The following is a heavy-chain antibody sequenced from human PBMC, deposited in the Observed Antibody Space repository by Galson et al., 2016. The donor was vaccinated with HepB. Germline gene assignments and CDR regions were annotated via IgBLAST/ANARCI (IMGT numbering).Heavy chain of an antibody. CDR1: GFTFSSYG. CDR2: ITGSGGST. V-gene: IGHV3-23*01. D-gene: IGHD6-19*01. J-gene: IGHJ3*02. CDR3: AKPHIAVAGHGGLAFNM. Sequence: SLRLSCAASGFTFSSYGMSWVRQAPGKGLEGVSGITGSGGSTYYADSVKGRFTISRDNSKNTLYLQMNSLRAEDTAAYYCAKPHIAVAGHGGLAFNMWGQGTMV.